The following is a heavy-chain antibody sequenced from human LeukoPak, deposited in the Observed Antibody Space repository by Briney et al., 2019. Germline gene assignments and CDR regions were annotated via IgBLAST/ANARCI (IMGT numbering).Heavy chain of an antibody. CDR2: IYSGGST. CDR1: GFTVSSNY. V-gene: IGHV3-53*01. J-gene: IGHJ4*02. CDR3: ARVGGRSGYYYFDY. Sequence: GGSLRLSCAASGFTVSSNYMGWVRQAPGKGLEWVSVIYSGGSTYYADSVKGRFTISRDNSKNTLYLQMNSLRAEDTAVYYCARVGGRSGYYYFDYWGQGTLVTVSS. D-gene: IGHD3-22*01.